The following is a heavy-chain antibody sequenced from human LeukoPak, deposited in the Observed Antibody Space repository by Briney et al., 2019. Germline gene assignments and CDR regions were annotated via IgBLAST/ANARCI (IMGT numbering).Heavy chain of an antibody. CDR2: IYYSGST. V-gene: IGHV4-59*01. J-gene: IGHJ4*02. Sequence: SETLSLTCTVSGGSISSYYWSWIRQPPGKGLEWIGYIYYSGSTNYNPSLKSRVTISVDTSKNQFSLKLSSVTAADTAVYYCARPGPGLIVGASFDYRGQGTLVTVSS. CDR3: ARPGPGLIVGASFDY. CDR1: GGSISSYY. D-gene: IGHD1-26*01.